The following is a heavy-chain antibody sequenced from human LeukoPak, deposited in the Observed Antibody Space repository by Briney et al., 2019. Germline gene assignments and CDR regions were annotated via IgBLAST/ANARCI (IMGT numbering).Heavy chain of an antibody. Sequence: SETLSLTCTVSGGSISSSSYYWSWIRQPPGKGLEWIGEINHSGSTNYNPSLKSRVTISVDTSKNQFSLKLSSVTAADTAVYYCARLVVTASNWFDPWGQGTLVTVSS. CDR1: GGSISSSSYY. D-gene: IGHD2-21*02. CDR2: INHSGST. V-gene: IGHV4-39*07. CDR3: ARLVVTASNWFDP. J-gene: IGHJ5*02.